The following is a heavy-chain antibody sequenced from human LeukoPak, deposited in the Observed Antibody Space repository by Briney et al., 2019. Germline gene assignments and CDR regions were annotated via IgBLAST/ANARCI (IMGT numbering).Heavy chain of an antibody. J-gene: IGHJ3*02. CDR3: ARESPPRYCSSTSCPRNDAFDI. D-gene: IGHD2-2*01. V-gene: IGHV3-66*02. Sequence: GGSLRLXCAASGFTDSSNYMSWVRRAPGKGLEWVSVIYSGGSTYYADSVKGRFTTSRDNSKNTLYLQMNSLRAEDTAVYYCARESPPRYCSSTSCPRNDAFDIWGQGTMVTVSS. CDR2: IYSGGST. CDR1: GFTDSSNY.